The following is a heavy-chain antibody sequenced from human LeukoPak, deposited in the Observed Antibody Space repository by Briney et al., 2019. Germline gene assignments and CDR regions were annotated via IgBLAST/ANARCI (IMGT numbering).Heavy chain of an antibody. V-gene: IGHV4-31*03. D-gene: IGHD4-17*01. J-gene: IGHJ4*02. CDR1: GGSISSGGYY. CDR2: IYYSGST. Sequence: SETLSLTCTVSGGSISSGGYYWSWIRQHPGKGLEWIGYIYYSGSTYYNPSLKSRVTISVDTSKNQFSLKLSSVTAADTAVYYCARGESNGAFDYWGQGTLVTVSS. CDR3: ARGESNGAFDY.